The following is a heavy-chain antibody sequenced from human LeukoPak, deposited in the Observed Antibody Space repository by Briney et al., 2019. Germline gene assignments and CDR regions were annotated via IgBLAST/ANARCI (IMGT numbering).Heavy chain of an antibody. J-gene: IGHJ4*02. CDR2: ISGSGGST. Sequence: AGGSLRLSCAASGFTFSSYAMSWVRQAPGKGLEWVSAISGSGGSTYYADSVKGRFTISRDNSKNTLYLQMNSLRAEDTAVYYCAKDRGGDWGPQDYWGQGTLVTVSS. CDR1: GFTFSSYA. CDR3: AKDRGGDWGPQDY. V-gene: IGHV3-23*01. D-gene: IGHD2-21*01.